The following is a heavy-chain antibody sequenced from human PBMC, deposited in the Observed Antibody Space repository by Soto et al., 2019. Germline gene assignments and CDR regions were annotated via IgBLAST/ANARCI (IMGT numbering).Heavy chain of an antibody. J-gene: IGHJ6*03. Sequence: SETLSLTCTVSGGSISSSSYYWGWIRQPPGKGLEWIGSIYYSGSTYYNPSLKSRVTISVDTSKNQFSLKLSSVTAADTAVYYCARAGYDGSSWPTKYYFYYYYMDVWGKGTTVT. CDR2: IYYSGST. CDR3: ARAGYDGSSWPTKYYFYYYYMDV. D-gene: IGHD6-13*01. CDR1: GGSISSSSYY. V-gene: IGHV4-39*01.